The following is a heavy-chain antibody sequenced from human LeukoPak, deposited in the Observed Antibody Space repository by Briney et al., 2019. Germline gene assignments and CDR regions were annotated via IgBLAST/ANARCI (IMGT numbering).Heavy chain of an antibody. CDR3: ARLGGWLQYNWFDP. J-gene: IGHJ5*02. CDR2: IYYSGST. CDR1: GGSISSYY. Sequence: SETLSLTCTVSGGSISSYYWSWLRQPPGKGLEWIGYIYYSGSTNYNPSLKSRVTISVDTSKNQFPLKLSSVTAADTAVYYCARLGGWLQYNWFDPWGQGTLVTVSS. V-gene: IGHV4-59*08. D-gene: IGHD5-24*01.